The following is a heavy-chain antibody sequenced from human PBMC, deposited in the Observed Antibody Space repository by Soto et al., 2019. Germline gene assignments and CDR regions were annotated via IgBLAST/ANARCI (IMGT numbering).Heavy chain of an antibody. CDR1: GDSIRNRNYY. CDR3: ARGLYLGPRGYYLAF. V-gene: IGHV4-39*01. D-gene: IGHD3-22*01. CDR2: RYDDAST. J-gene: IGHJ4*02. Sequence: QLQLQESGPGLVKPSETLSLSCSVSGDSIRNRNYYWAWIRQPPGKGLEWIVSRYDDASTFYNPSLKRRVTRSIDTSKNRLSLQVTSVTAADTAVYYCARGLYLGPRGYYLAFWGQGTLVTVSS.